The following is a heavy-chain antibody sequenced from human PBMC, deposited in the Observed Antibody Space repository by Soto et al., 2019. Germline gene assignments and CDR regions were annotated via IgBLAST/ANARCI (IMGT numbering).Heavy chain of an antibody. CDR3: ARDYYGDYGDY. CDR1: GYTFTSYY. CDR2: INPSGGST. D-gene: IGHD4-17*01. V-gene: IGHV1-46*01. J-gene: IGHJ4*02. Sequence: GASVKVSCKASGYTFTSYYMHWVRQAPGQGLEWMGIINPSGGSTSYAQKFQGRVTMTRDTSTSTVYMELSSLRSEDPAVSYCARDYYGDYGDYWGQGTLVTVSS.